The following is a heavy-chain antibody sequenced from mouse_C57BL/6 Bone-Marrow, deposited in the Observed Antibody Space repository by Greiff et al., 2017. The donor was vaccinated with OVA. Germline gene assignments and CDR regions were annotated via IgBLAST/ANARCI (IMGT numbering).Heavy chain of an antibody. Sequence: EVKLVESGAELVRPGASVKLSCTASGFNIKDDYMHWVKQRPEQGLEWIGWIDPENGDTEYASKFQGKATITADTSSNTAYLQLSSLTSEDTAVYYCTTEATVVALDYWGQGTTLTVSS. J-gene: IGHJ2*01. V-gene: IGHV14-4*01. D-gene: IGHD1-1*01. CDR2: IDPENGDT. CDR3: TTEATVVALDY. CDR1: GFNIKDDY.